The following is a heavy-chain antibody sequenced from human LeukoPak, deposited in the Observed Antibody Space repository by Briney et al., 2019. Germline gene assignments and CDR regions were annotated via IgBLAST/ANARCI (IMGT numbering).Heavy chain of an antibody. CDR2: IYYSGCT. CDR1: GGSISSSSYY. Sequence: SETLSLTCTVSGGSISSSSYYWGWIRQPPGKGLEWIGSIYYSGCTYYNPSLKSRVTISVDTSKNQFSLKLSSVTAADTAVYYCARLTAMRAFDIWGQGTMVTVSS. V-gene: IGHV4-39*07. D-gene: IGHD3-16*01. CDR3: ARLTAMRAFDI. J-gene: IGHJ3*02.